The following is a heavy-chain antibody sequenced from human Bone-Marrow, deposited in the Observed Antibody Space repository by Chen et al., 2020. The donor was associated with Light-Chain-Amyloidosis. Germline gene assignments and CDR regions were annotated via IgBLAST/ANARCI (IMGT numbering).Heavy chain of an antibody. D-gene: IGHD5-12*01. CDR3: ARRRDGYNFDY. J-gene: IGHJ4*02. CDR1: GYTFPNYW. CDR2: IYPDDSVA. V-gene: IGHV5-51*01. Sequence: EVQLEQSGPEVKKPGESLKISCKGSGYTFPNYWIGWVRQLPGKGLEWMGVIYPDDSVARYIPSFEGQVTISADKSITTAYLQWRSLKASDTAMYYCARRRDGYNFDYWGQGTLVTVSS.